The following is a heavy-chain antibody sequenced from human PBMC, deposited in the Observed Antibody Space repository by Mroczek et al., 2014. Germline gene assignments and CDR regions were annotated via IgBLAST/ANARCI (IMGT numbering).Heavy chain of an antibody. Sequence: QVQLVESGGGVVQPGRSLRLSCAASGFTFSSYGMHWVRQAPGKGLEWVAVISYDGSNKYYADSVKGRFTISRDNSKNTLYLQMNSLRAEDTAVYYCAKRAVAGPIDYWGQGTLVTVSS. CDR3: AKRAVAGPIDY. CDR1: GFTFSSYG. D-gene: IGHD6-19*01. V-gene: IGHV3-30*18. CDR2: ISYDGSNK. J-gene: IGHJ4*02.